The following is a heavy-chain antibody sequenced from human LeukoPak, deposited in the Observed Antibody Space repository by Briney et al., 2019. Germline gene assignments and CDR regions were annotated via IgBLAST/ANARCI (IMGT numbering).Heavy chain of an antibody. CDR2: IYYSGST. Sequence: SETLSLTCTVFGGSISTYYWSWIRQPPGKGLECIGYIYYSGSTNYNPSLKSRVTISVDTSRNQFSLKLSSVTAADTAVYFCARGHWRDSFFFFDYWGQGTLVTVSS. J-gene: IGHJ4*02. CDR3: ARGHWRDSFFFFDY. V-gene: IGHV4-59*01. CDR1: GGSISTYY. D-gene: IGHD1-1*01.